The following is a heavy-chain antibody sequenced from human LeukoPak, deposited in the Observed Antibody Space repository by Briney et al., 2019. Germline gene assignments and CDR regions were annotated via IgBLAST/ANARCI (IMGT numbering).Heavy chain of an antibody. J-gene: IGHJ4*02. CDR1: GFTFSSYA. D-gene: IGHD3-3*01. CDR2: ISYDGSNK. Sequence: GGSLRLSCAASGFTFSSYAMHWVRQAPGKGLEWVAVISYDGSNKYYADSVKGRFTISRDNSKNTLYLQMNSLRAEDTAVYYCARSLPYYDFWSGYELDYWGQGTLATVSS. CDR3: ARSLPYYDFWSGYELDY. V-gene: IGHV3-30-3*01.